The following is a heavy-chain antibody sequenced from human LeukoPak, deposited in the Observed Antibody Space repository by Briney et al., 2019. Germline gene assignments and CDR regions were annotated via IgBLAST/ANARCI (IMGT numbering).Heavy chain of an antibody. CDR2: INHSGST. CDR1: GGSFSGYY. Sequence: SETLSLTCAVYGGSFSGYYWSWIRQPPGKGLEWIGEINHSGSTNYNPSLKSRVTISVDTSKNQFSLKLSSVTAADTAVYYCARPLVGGDDAFDIWGQGTMVTVSP. V-gene: IGHV4-34*01. J-gene: IGHJ3*02. CDR3: ARPLVGGDDAFDI. D-gene: IGHD1-26*01.